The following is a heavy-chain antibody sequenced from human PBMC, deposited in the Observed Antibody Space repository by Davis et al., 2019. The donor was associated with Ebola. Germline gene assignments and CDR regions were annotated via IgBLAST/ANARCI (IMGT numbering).Heavy chain of an antibody. CDR2: IYPGDSDT. CDR1: GYSFTSYW. Sequence: ESLKISCKGSGYSFTSYWIGWVRQMPGKGLEWMGIIYPGDSDTRYSPSFQGQVTISADKSSKTAFLQWSSLRASDTAMYYCASLRRTITGMDDAFDIWGQGTMVTVSS. CDR3: ASLRRTITGMDDAFDI. D-gene: IGHD2-8*02. V-gene: IGHV5-51*01. J-gene: IGHJ3*02.